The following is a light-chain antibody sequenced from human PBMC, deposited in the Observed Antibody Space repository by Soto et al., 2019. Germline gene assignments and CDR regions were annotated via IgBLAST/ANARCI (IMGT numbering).Light chain of an antibody. CDR1: QSVSAGY. V-gene: IGKV3-20*01. CDR3: QQCGSSPYT. J-gene: IGKJ2*01. Sequence: EIVLTQSPGTLSLSSGERATLSYRASQSVSAGYLAWYQQKPGQAPRLLIYGASYRATGIPDRIRGSGSGIDFTLTISRLEPEDSAVYYCQQCGSSPYTFGQGTKLEIK. CDR2: GAS.